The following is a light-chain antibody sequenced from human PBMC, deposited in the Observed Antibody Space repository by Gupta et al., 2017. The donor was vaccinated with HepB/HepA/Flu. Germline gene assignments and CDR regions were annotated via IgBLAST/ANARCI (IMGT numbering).Light chain of an antibody. J-gene: IGLJ3*02. Sequence: QSALTQPASVSGSPGQSITISCTGTSSDVGGYDFVSWYQQHPGKAPKVIIYDVDSRPSGISDRFSGSKSGNTASLTISGLQADDEADYYCSSYTSNYLRVFGGGTRVTVL. CDR3: SSYTSNYLRV. CDR2: DVD. CDR1: SSDVGGYDF. V-gene: IGLV2-14*03.